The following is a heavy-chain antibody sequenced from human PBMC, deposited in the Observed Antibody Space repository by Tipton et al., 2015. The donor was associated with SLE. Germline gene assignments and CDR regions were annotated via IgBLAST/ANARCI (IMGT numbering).Heavy chain of an antibody. J-gene: IGHJ6*03. V-gene: IGHV4-38-2*02. CDR3: ARANGYSGMSMVRGRTHYYYYYYMDV. D-gene: IGHD3-10*01. Sequence: TLSLTCTVSGYSISIGYHWGWIRQSPGKGLEWIGSTYHSGTTYYNPSLKSRVTISVDTSKNHFSLKLSSVTAADTAVYYCARANGYSGMSMVRGRTHYYYYYYMDVWGKGTTVTVSS. CDR1: GYSISIGYH. CDR2: TYHSGTT.